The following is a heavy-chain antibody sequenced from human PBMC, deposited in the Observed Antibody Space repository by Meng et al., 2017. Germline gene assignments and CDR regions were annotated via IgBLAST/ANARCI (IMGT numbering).Heavy chain of an antibody. CDR1: GGSTSSGSYY. J-gene: IGHJ3*02. CDR2: IYTSGST. D-gene: IGHD3-10*01. Sequence: SETLSLTCTVSGGSTSSGSYYWSCNRQPAGKGLEWIGRIYTSGSTYYNSSLKSLVTISVDTSKNQFSLKLSSVTAADTAVYYCAGDRITMVRGVIKWLHAFDIWGQGTMVTVSS. V-gene: IGHV4-61*02. CDR3: AGDRITMVRGVIKWLHAFDI.